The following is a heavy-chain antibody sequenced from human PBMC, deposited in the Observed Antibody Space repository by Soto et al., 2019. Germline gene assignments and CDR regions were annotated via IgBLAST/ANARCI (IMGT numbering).Heavy chain of an antibody. D-gene: IGHD2-2*01. V-gene: IGHV4-34*01. CDR1: GGSFSGYY. J-gene: IGHJ6*03. Sequence: SETLSLTCAVYGGSFSGYYWSWIRQPPGKGLEWIGEINHSGSTNYNPSLKSRVTISVDTSKNKFSLKLSSVTAADTAVYYCARGFVVVPAAMSDYYYMDVWGKGTTVTVSS. CDR2: INHSGST. CDR3: ARGFVVVPAAMSDYYYMDV.